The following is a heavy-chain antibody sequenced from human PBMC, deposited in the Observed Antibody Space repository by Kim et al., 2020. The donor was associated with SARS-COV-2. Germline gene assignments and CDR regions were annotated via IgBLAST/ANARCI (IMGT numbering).Heavy chain of an antibody. J-gene: IGHJ3*02. Sequence: GGSLRLSCAASGFTFSSYAMHWVRQAPGKGLEWVAVIWYDGSNKYYADSVKGRFTISRDNSKNTLYLQMNSLRAEDTAVYYCAKGLYNWNQFDAFDIWGQGTMVTVSS. CDR3: AKGLYNWNQFDAFDI. CDR1: GFTFSSYA. CDR2: IWYDGSNK. V-gene: IGHV3-33*06. D-gene: IGHD1-20*01.